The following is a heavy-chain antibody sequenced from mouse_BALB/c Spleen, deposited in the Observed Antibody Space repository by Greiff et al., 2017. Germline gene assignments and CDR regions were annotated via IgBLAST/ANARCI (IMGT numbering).Heavy chain of an antibody. Sequence: QVQLQQPGAELVKPGASVKLSCKASGYTFTSYYMYWVKQRPGQGLEWIGGINPSNGGTNFNEKFNSKATLTVDKSSSTAYMQLSSLTSEDSAVYYCTKCTVVAGYWYFDVWGAGTTVTVSS. CDR1: GYTFTSYY. V-gene: IGHV1S16*01. CDR3: TKCTVVAGYWYFDV. J-gene: IGHJ1*01. D-gene: IGHD1-1*01. CDR2: INPSNGGT.